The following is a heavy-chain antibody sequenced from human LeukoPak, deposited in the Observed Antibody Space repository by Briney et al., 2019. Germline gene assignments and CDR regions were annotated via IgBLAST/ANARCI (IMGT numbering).Heavy chain of an antibody. CDR2: IIPIFGTA. Sequence: SVQVSCKATGGTFSSYAISWVRQAPGQGLEWVGGIIPIFGTASYAQKFQGRVTITADKSTSTAYMELSSLRSKDTAVYSCARSVTMIVEWGIMNYWGQGTLVTVSS. V-gene: IGHV1-69*06. J-gene: IGHJ4*02. CDR1: GGTFSSYA. CDR3: ARSVTMIVEWGIMNY. D-gene: IGHD3-22*01.